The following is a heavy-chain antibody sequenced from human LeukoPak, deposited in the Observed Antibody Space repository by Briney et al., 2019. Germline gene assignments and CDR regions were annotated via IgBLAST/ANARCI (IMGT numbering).Heavy chain of an antibody. J-gene: IGHJ6*03. CDR2: IYYSGST. CDR3: ARPTITSIFGVVKGYYMDV. Sequence: SETLSLTCTVSGGSISSYYWSWIRQPPGKGLEWIGYIYYSGSTNYNPSLKSRVTISVDTSKNQFSLKLSSVTAADTAVYYCARPTITSIFGVVKGYYMDVWGKGTTVTVSS. D-gene: IGHD3-3*01. CDR1: GGSISSYY. V-gene: IGHV4-59*12.